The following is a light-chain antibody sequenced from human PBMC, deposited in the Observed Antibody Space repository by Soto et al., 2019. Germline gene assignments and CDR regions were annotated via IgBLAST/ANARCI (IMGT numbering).Light chain of an antibody. Sequence: QSVLTQSPSVSGAPGQRVTISCTGSSSNIGAGYDVHWYQQLPGSAPKLLIFANINRPSWVPDRFSGSMSGTSASLAITGLRAEDEADDACQSYDSSLSGYVYGSGTKVTVL. CDR3: QSYDSSLSGYV. J-gene: IGLJ1*01. CDR2: ANI. V-gene: IGLV1-40*01. CDR1: SSNIGAGYD.